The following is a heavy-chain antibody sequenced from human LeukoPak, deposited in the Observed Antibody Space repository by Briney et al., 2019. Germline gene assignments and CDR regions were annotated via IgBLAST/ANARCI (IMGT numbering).Heavy chain of an antibody. Sequence: GGSLRLSCAASGFTFSSYSMNWDRQAPGKGLEWVSFISSSSSTIYYADSVKGRFTISRDNAKNSLYLQMNSLRAEDTAVYYCARDRGGSYSAIDYWGQGTLVTVSS. CDR2: ISSSSSTI. J-gene: IGHJ4*02. D-gene: IGHD1-26*01. V-gene: IGHV3-48*04. CDR3: ARDRGGSYSAIDY. CDR1: GFTFSSYS.